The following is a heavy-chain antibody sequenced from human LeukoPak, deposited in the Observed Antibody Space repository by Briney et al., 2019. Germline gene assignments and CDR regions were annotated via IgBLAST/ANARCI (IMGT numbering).Heavy chain of an antibody. CDR2: MYSNGAT. D-gene: IGHD3-10*01. CDR3: AKDSYTLVRGVSLY. CDR1: GFTVSTNY. J-gene: IGHJ4*02. V-gene: IGHV3-53*01. Sequence: GGSLRLSCAVSGFTVSTNYLTWVRQVPGRGLEWVSYMYSNGATFYADSVKGRFTISRDNSQNTLYLQMNSLRVEDTAVYYCAKDSYTLVRGVSLYWGQGTLVTVSS.